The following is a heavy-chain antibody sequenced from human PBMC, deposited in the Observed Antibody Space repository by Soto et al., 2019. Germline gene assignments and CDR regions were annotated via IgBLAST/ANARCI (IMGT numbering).Heavy chain of an antibody. CDR2: MNPNSGNT. CDR3: AREIHSSGWHKYYQH. Sequence: ASVKVSCKASGYTFTSYDINWVRQATGQGLEWMGWMNPNSGNTNYAQKFQGRVTMTRDTSISTAYMELSRLRSDDTAVYYCAREIHSSGWHKYYQHWGQGTLVTVSS. D-gene: IGHD6-19*01. J-gene: IGHJ1*01. V-gene: IGHV1-8*01. CDR1: GYTFTSYD.